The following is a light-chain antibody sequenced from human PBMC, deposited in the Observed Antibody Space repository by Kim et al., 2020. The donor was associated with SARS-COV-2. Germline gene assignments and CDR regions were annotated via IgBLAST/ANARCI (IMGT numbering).Light chain of an antibody. J-gene: IGKJ2*01. CDR3: QKYSRAPPT. V-gene: IGKV1-27*01. CDR1: QGIRNY. CDR2: AAS. Sequence: SQMTQSPSSLSASVGDRVTITCRARQGIRNYLAWYQQKPGKVPKLLIYAASTLQSGVPSRFSGSGSGTDFTLTISSLQPEDVATYYCQKYSRAPPTFGRGTKLEI.